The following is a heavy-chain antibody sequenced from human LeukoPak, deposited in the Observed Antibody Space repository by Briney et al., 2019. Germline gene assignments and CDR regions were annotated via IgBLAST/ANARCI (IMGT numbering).Heavy chain of an antibody. CDR3: AKGGGSGYDFWGGYYTDPLGFFDY. CDR1: GFTFSSYG. Sequence: GGSLRLSCAASGFTFSSYGMHWVRQAPGKGLEWVAVISYDGSNKYYADSVKGRFTISRDNSKNTLYLQMNSLRAEDTAVYYCAKGGGSGYDFWGGYYTDPLGFFDYWGQGTLVTVSS. J-gene: IGHJ4*02. D-gene: IGHD3-3*01. V-gene: IGHV3-30*18. CDR2: ISYDGSNK.